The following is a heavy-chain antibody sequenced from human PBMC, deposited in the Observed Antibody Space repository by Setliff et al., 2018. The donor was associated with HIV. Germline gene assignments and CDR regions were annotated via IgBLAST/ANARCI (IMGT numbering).Heavy chain of an antibody. J-gene: IGHJ3*02. V-gene: IGHV1-8*01. D-gene: IGHD3-10*01. CDR1: GYTFTSYD. Sequence: ASVKVSCKASGYTFTSYDINWVRQATGQGLEWMGWMNPNSGNTTYAGNFQDRVTMTRDTSTSTVFMDLSSLRSEDTAVYYCAGIRGGDAFDIWGQGTMVTVSS. CDR2: MNPNSGNT. CDR3: AGIRGGDAFDI.